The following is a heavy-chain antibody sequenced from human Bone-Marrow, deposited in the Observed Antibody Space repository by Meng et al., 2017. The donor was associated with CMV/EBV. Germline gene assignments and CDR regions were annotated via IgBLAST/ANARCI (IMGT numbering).Heavy chain of an antibody. CDR2: IIPIFGTA. J-gene: IGHJ5*01. CDR3: ARRTPIVGATSSPFDS. V-gene: IGHV1-69*05. CDR1: RDTFSSYT. Sequence: SVKVSCKASRDTFSSYTISWERQAPGQGLEWMGGIIPIFGTANYAQKFHGRVTVTTDESTTTVYMELSSLKIEDTAVYYCARRTPIVGATSSPFDSWGQGTLVTVSS. D-gene: IGHD1-26*01.